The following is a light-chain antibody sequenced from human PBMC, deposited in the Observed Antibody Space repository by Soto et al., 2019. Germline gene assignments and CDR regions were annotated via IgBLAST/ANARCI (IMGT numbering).Light chain of an antibody. CDR3: QHLDSFPLA. CDR1: QSISSH. Sequence: EIQLTQSPSSLSASLGDRVTITCRASQSISSHVAWYRQKSGQAPMLLIYAASTLQSGVPSRFSGSGSGTEFTLTISSLHPEDFATYYWQHLDSFPLAFGGGTKVEI. CDR2: AAS. J-gene: IGKJ4*01. V-gene: IGKV1-9*01.